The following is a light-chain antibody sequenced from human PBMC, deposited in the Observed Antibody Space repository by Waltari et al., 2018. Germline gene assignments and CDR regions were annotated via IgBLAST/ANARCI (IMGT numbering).Light chain of an antibody. CDR1: TSNIGSHT. V-gene: IGLV1-44*01. Sequence: QSVLTQPPSASGTPGQRVPISCSGSTSNIGSHTVNWYQQLPGTAPKLLIFSNKRRAGGGPDGVCGAKSGTSAALAISGRQSEDEAGYYCAAWDDSLNGWVFGGGTKLTVL. CDR2: SNK. J-gene: IGLJ3*02. CDR3: AAWDDSLNGWV.